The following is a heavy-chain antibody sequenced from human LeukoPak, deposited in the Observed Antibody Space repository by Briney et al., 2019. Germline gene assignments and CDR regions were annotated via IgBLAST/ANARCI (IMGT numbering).Heavy chain of an antibody. Sequence: GWSLRLSCAASGFMVGHKYMSWVRQAPGKGLEWLSIIYAGGNTYSADSVKGRFTISRDNSRNTVYLQMNNLRDDDTAVYYCARGQTDLLRNYFDYWGPGTPVTVSS. CDR1: GFMVGHKY. CDR3: ARGQTDLLRNYFDY. V-gene: IGHV3-66*01. CDR2: IYAGGNT. J-gene: IGHJ4*02.